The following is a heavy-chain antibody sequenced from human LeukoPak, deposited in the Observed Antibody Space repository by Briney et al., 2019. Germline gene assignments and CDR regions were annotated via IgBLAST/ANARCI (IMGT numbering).Heavy chain of an antibody. V-gene: IGHV3-7*01. CDR1: GFTFTSHW. Sequence: PGGSLRLSCAASGFTFTSHWMSWVRQAPGKGLEWVARMNLDGSEKYYVDSVKGRFTISRDNAKTSLYLEMNSLRAVDTAVYYCARDATYCTNGECYTRFDYWGQGTLVTVSS. CDR3: ARDATYCTNGECYTRFDY. CDR2: MNLDGSEK. D-gene: IGHD2-8*01. J-gene: IGHJ4*02.